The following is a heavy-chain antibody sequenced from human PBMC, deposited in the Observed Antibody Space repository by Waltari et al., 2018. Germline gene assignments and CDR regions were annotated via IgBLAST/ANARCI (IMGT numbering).Heavy chain of an antibody. V-gene: IGHV4-59*11. CDR2: IYYSGST. D-gene: IGHD2-2*01. CDR3: ARVPGFAFDI. J-gene: IGHJ3*02. CDR1: GGPIISHS. Sequence: QVQLQESGPGLVKPSETLSLTCTVSGGPIISHSWSWIRPPPGKGLEWIGYIYYSGSTNYNPSLKSRVTISVDTSKNQFSLKLSSVTAADTAVYYCARVPGFAFDIWGQGTMVTVSS.